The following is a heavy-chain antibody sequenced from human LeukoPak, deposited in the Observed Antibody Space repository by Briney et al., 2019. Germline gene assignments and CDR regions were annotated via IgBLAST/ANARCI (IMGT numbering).Heavy chain of an antibody. CDR2: IYYSGNT. V-gene: IGHV4-39*01. J-gene: IGHJ3*02. CDR3: ARSPLYNSSFVGGDAFDI. D-gene: IGHD6-13*01. CDR1: GGSISSSSYY. Sequence: PSETLSLTCTVSGGSISSSSYYWGWIRQPPGKGLEWLGNIYYSGNTYYNPSLKSRVTISVAMSKNQFSLKLSSVTAADTAVYYCARSPLYNSSFVGGDAFDIWGQGTMVIVSS.